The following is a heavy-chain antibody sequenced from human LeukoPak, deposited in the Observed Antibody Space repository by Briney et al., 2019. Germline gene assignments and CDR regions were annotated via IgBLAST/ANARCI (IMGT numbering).Heavy chain of an antibody. CDR2: IIHIFGTT. J-gene: IGHJ5*02. D-gene: IGHD5-18*01. V-gene: IGHV1-69*13. CDR1: GATFNNYA. Sequence: SVKVTCKASGATFNNYAISWVRQAPGQGLEWMAAIIHIFGTTNYAQKFQYIVPITAHESTSTACMELSSLTSEDTAVDYWAISSSGYTYGYVSGWFDPWGQGPLVTVSS. CDR3: AISSSGYTYGYVSGWFDP.